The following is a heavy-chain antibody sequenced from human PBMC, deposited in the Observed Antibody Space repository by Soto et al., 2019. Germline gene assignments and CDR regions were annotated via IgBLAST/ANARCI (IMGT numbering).Heavy chain of an antibody. CDR3: ARHGGYGSGASSFDY. V-gene: IGHV4-39*01. Sequence: QLQLQESGPGLVKPSETLSLTCTVSGGSISSSSYYWGWIRQPPGKGLEWIGSIYYSGSTYYNPSLKSRVTISVDTSKNQFSLKLSSVTAADTAVYYCARHGGYGSGASSFDYWGQGTLVTVSS. CDR1: GGSISSSSYY. CDR2: IYYSGST. J-gene: IGHJ4*02. D-gene: IGHD3-10*01.